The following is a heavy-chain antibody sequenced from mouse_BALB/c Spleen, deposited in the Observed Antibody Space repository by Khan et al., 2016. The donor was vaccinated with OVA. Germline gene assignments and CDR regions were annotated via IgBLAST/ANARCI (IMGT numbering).Heavy chain of an antibody. CDR1: GYTFTSYW. CDR3: ANHGSSSARLTY. Sequence: QVQLKQSGTELAKPGASVKMSCKASGYTFTSYWMHWVKQRPGQGLEWIGYINPSSGYTEYNQRFKDKATLTADKSSSTASMQLSSLTSEESAVYYCANHGSSSARLTYWGQGTLVTVSA. V-gene: IGHV1-7*01. J-gene: IGHJ3*01. D-gene: IGHD1-1*01. CDR2: INPSSGYT.